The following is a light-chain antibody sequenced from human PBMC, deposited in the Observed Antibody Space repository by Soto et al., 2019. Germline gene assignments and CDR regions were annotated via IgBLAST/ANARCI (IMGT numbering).Light chain of an antibody. CDR2: SND. Sequence: QSVLTQPPSASATPGQRVTISCSGSSSNIGINTVNWYQQVPGTAPKLLIYSNDQRPSGVPDRFSGSKSGTSASLAITGLQTGDEADYYCGTWDSSLSAVVFGGGTKLTVL. CDR3: GTWDSSLSAVV. CDR1: SSNIGINT. J-gene: IGLJ2*01. V-gene: IGLV1-44*01.